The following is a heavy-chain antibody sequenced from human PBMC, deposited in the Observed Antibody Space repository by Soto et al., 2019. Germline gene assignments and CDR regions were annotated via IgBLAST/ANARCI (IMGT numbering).Heavy chain of an antibody. CDR3: ARACESRCYGMDI. Sequence: GASVKVSCKASGYTFTSYGISWVRQAPGQVLEWMGWISAYNGKTNYAQKVQGRVTMTTDTSTNTAYMELRSLRSDDTAMYYCARACESRCYGMDIWGQGTTVTVSS. J-gene: IGHJ6*02. CDR2: ISAYNGKT. CDR1: GYTFTSYG. V-gene: IGHV1-18*01. D-gene: IGHD2-8*01.